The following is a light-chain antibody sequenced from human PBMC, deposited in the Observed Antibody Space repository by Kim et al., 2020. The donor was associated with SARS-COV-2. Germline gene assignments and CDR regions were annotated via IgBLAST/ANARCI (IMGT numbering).Light chain of an antibody. CDR1: ESLVYRDGNTY. V-gene: IGKV2-30*01. CDR3: MQATHWPHT. CDR2: RVS. Sequence: DVLMTQSPLSLPVTLGQPAFISCRSSESLVYRDGNTYLSWFQQRPGQSPRRLIYRVSRRDSGVPGRFGGSGSGTDFTLKISRVEVEDVGVYYCMQATHWPHTFGQGTKVDIK. J-gene: IGKJ2*01.